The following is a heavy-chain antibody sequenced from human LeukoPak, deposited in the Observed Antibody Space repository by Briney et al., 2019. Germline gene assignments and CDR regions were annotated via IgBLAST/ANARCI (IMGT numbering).Heavy chain of an antibody. CDR2: IHYSGST. V-gene: IGHV4-59*13. CDR1: GGSLSIYY. J-gene: IGHJ6*04. Sequence: SETLSLTCTVSGGSLSIYYWSWVRHPPGKGLEWIGYIHYSGSTKYNPSLKSRVTISVDTSKNQFSLNLSSVTAADTAMYYCARTGYCSRISCYPYYYGMEVWGEGATVTVSS. D-gene: IGHD2-2*01. CDR3: ARTGYCSRISCYPYYYGMEV.